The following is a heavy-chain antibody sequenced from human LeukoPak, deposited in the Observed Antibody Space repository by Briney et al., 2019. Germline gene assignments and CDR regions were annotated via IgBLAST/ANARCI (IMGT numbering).Heavy chain of an antibody. CDR3: ARARSSYGYGDAFDI. D-gene: IGHD5-18*01. CDR2: IRYDGSNK. Sequence: GGSLRLSCAASGFSFNKYGMHWVRQAPGKGLEWVAFIRYDGSNKYYADSVKGRFTISRDNSKNTLYLQMNSLRAEDTAVYYCARARSSYGYGDAFDIWGQGTMVTVSS. J-gene: IGHJ3*02. V-gene: IGHV3-30*02. CDR1: GFSFNKYG.